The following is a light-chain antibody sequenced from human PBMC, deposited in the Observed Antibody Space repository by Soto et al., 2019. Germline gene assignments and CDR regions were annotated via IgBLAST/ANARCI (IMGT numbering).Light chain of an antibody. CDR2: GAS. V-gene: IGKV3-20*01. CDR1: QSVSSSY. CDR3: QQYGSSPRT. Sequence: EIMLQQSPGTLSLSPGERATLSCRASQSVSSSYLAWYQQKPGQAPRLLIYGASSRATGIPDRFSGSGSGTDFTLTISRLEPEDFAVYYCQQYGSSPRTFGQGTKVEMK. J-gene: IGKJ1*01.